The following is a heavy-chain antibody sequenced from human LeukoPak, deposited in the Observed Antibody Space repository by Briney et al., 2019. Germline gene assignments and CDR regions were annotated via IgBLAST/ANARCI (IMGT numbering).Heavy chain of an antibody. V-gene: IGHV3-30-3*01. CDR2: ISYDGSNK. CDR3: ARADGIAVAGIPVGKVNDY. D-gene: IGHD6-19*01. J-gene: IGHJ4*02. Sequence: GGSLRLSCAASGFTFSSYAMHWVRQAPGKGLEWVAVISYDGSNKYYADSVKGRFTISRDNSKNTLYLQMNSLRAEDTAVYYCARADGIAVAGIPVGKVNDYWGQGTLVTVSS. CDR1: GFTFSSYA.